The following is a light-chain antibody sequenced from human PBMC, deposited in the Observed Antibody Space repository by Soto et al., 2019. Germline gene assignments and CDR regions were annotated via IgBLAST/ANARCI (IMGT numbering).Light chain of an antibody. J-gene: IGLJ1*01. V-gene: IGLV1-51*02. CDR3: GTWDSSLIAL. Sequence: QSALTQPPSVSAAPGQKVTISCSGNSSNIGSNDVSWYQQLPGKAPKLLIYENSQRPSGIPDRFSGSKSSTSATLGITGLQTGDEADYYCGTWDSSLIALFGTGTKVTVL. CDR1: SSNIGSND. CDR2: ENS.